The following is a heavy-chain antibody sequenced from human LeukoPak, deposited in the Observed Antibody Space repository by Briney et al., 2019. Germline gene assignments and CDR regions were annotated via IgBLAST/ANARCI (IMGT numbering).Heavy chain of an antibody. CDR1: GFTFSSYA. Sequence: GGSLRLSCAASGFTFSSYAMSWVRQAPGKGLEWVSFVSDSGDITYYTDSVKGRFTISRGDSINTLWLQMSSLRAEDTAVYYCVKVGTTGTNNWFDSWGQGTLVTVSS. D-gene: IGHD1-1*01. CDR3: VKVGTTGTNNWFDS. V-gene: IGHV3-23*01. CDR2: VSDSGDIT. J-gene: IGHJ5*01.